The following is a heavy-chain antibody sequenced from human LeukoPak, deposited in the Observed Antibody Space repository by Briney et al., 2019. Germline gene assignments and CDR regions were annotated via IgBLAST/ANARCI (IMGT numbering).Heavy chain of an antibody. J-gene: IGHJ4*02. D-gene: IGHD3-22*01. V-gene: IGHV1-18*01. CDR1: GYTFSSYG. CDR3: ARDTYSSPQSFDY. Sequence: ASVKVSCKASGYTFSSYGISWVRQAPGQGLEWMGWISPYNGNTEYGQKVQGRVTMTTDRPTTTASMELRSLRSDDTAVYYCARDTYSSPQSFDYWGQGTLVTVSS. CDR2: ISPYNGNT.